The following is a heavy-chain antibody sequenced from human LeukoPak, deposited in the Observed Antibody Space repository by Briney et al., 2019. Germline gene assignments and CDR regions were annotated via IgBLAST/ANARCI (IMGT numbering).Heavy chain of an antibody. J-gene: IGHJ6*03. V-gene: IGHV1-2*02. Sequence: APVKVSCKASGYTFTGYYMHWVRQAPGQGLEWMGWINPNSGGTNYAQKFQGRVTMTRDTSISTAYMELSRLGSDDTAVYYCARDRGLDIAAAGKFRHYYYYMDVWGKGTTVTVSS. CDR1: GYTFTGYY. CDR2: INPNSGGT. CDR3: ARDRGLDIAAAGKFRHYYYYMDV. D-gene: IGHD6-13*01.